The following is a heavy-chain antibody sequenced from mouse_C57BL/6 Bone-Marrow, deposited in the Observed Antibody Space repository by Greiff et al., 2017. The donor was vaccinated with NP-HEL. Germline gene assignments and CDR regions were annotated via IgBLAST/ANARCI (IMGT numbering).Heavy chain of an antibody. CDR3: ARDGLEYYFDY. CDR1: GYTFTSYW. CDR2: IDPSDSYT. D-gene: IGHD2-3*01. V-gene: IGHV1-69*01. Sequence: VQLQQPGAELVMPGASVKLSCKASGYTFTSYWMHWVKQRPGQGLEWIGEIDPSDSYTNYNQKFKGKSTLTVDKSSSTAFMQLSSLTSEDSAVYYCARDGLEYYFDYWGQGTTLTVSS. J-gene: IGHJ2*01.